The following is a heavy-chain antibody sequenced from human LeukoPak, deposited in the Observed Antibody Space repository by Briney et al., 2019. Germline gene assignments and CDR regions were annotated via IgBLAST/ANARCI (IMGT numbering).Heavy chain of an antibody. D-gene: IGHD5-24*01. V-gene: IGHV1-46*01. J-gene: IGHJ4*02. CDR1: GYTFINYF. CDR2: LNPRSGST. Sequence: ASVTVSCKASGYTFINYFIHWVRQAPGQGLEWVGVLNPRSGSTTYAQKFQGRVTMTRDTSTSTVYVEVSSLRSEDTAVYYCAREGDGYKDFDYWGQGTLVTVSS. CDR3: AREGDGYKDFDY.